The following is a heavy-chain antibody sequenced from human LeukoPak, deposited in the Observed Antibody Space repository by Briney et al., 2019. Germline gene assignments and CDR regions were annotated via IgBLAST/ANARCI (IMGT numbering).Heavy chain of an antibody. J-gene: IGHJ6*03. CDR3: ARFDTADYYYMDV. Sequence: SETLSLTCAVYGGSFSGYYWSWIRQPPGKGLEWIGEINHSGSTNYNPSLKSRVTISVDTSKNQFSLKLSSVTAADTAVYYCARFDTADYYYMDVWGKGTTVTVSS. CDR2: INHSGST. CDR1: GGSFSGYY. V-gene: IGHV4-34*01. D-gene: IGHD5-18*01.